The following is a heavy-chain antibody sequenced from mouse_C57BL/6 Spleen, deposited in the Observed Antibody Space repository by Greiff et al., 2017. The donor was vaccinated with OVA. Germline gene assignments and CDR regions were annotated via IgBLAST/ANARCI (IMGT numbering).Heavy chain of an antibody. CDR2: INPNNGGT. Sequence: EVQLQQSGPELVKPGASVKISCKASGYTFTDYYMNWVKQSHGKSLEWIGDINPNNGGTSYNQKFKGKATLTVDKSSSTAYMELRSLTSEVSAVYYCARLGYYDESPSFDYWGQGTTLTVSS. CDR1: GYTFTDYY. CDR3: ARLGYYDESPSFDY. J-gene: IGHJ2*01. V-gene: IGHV1-26*01. D-gene: IGHD1-1*01.